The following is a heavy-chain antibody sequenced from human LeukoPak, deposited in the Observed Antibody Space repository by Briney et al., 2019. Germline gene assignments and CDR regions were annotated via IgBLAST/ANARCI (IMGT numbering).Heavy chain of an antibody. V-gene: IGHV3-30*01. CDR3: ARDGSGVVVPGVSAFFDY. CDR2: IPYDGSNK. Sequence: PGGSLRLSCAASGFTFSSYAMHWVRQAPGKGLEWVAVIPYDGSNKYYADSVKGRFTISRDNSKNTLYLQMNSLRAEDTAVYYCARDGSGVVVPGVSAFFDYWGQGTLVTVSS. J-gene: IGHJ4*02. CDR1: GFTFSSYA. D-gene: IGHD2-2*01.